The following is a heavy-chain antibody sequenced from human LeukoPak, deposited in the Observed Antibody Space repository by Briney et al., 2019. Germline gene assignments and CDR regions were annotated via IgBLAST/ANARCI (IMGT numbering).Heavy chain of an antibody. CDR1: GYTFMSYD. Sequence: GASVKVSCKASGYTFMSYDISWVRQATGQGPEWMGWMNPNSGNTGYAQKFQGRVTMTRNTSLSTAYMELSSLRSEDTAVYYCARGDCRSISCPSDVWGKGTTVTVSS. J-gene: IGHJ6*04. V-gene: IGHV1-8*01. D-gene: IGHD2-2*01. CDR2: MNPNSGNT. CDR3: ARGDCRSISCPSDV.